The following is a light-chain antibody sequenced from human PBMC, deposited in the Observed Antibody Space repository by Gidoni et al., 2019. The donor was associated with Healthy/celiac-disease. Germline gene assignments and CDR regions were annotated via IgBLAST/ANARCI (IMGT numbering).Light chain of an antibody. J-gene: IGKJ1*01. CDR3: QQSYSTPRT. V-gene: IGKV1-39*01. Sequence: RVTITCRASQSISSYLNWYQQKPGKAPKLLIYAASSLQSGVPSRFSGSGSGTDFTLTISSLQPEDFATYYCQQSYSTPRTFGQXTKVEIK. CDR2: AAS. CDR1: QSISSY.